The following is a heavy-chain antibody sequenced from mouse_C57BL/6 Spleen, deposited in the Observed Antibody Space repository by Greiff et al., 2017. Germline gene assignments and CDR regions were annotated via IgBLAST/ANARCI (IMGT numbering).Heavy chain of an antibody. J-gene: IGHJ2*01. V-gene: IGHV1-55*01. CDR3: ARGNYYGSSPDD. D-gene: IGHD1-1*01. CDR1: GYTFTSYW. Sequence: QVQLQQPGAELVKPGASVKMSCKASGYTFTSYWITWVKQRPGQGLEWIGDIYPGSGSTNYNEKFKSKATLTVDTSSSTAYMQLSSLTSEDSAVYYCARGNYYGSSPDDWGQGTTLTVSS. CDR2: IYPGSGST.